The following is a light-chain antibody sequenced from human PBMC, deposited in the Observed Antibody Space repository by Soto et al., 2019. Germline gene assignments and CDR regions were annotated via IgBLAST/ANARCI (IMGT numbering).Light chain of an antibody. CDR2: MAS. CDR1: QTISMW. V-gene: IGKV1-5*03. CDR3: QQYSTPPWT. Sequence: DIQMTQSPSTLSASVGDRVTITCRASQTISMWLAWYQQKPGKAPELLIYMASNLESGVPSRFSGSGSGTEFTLTISGLQADDFATFYCQQYSTPPWTFGHGTRVEIK. J-gene: IGKJ1*01.